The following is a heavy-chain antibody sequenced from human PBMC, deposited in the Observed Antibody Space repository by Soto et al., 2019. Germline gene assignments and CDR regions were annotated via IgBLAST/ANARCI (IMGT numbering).Heavy chain of an antibody. CDR3: ARGTVPDEFDP. CDR1: GGSSSRGGYY. Sequence: SETLALTCTVSGGSSSRGGYYWSWIRQHPGKGLEWIGYIYYSGSTYYNPSLKSRVTISVDTSKNQFSLKLSSVTAADTAVYYCARGTVPDEFDPWGQGPLVTVSS. J-gene: IGHJ5*02. V-gene: IGHV4-31*03. D-gene: IGHD2-2*01. CDR2: IYYSGST.